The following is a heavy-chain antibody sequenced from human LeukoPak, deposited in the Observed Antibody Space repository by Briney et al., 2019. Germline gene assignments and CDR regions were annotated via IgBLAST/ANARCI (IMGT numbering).Heavy chain of an antibody. CDR1: GGSFSSYY. CDR2: IYSSGDT. CDR3: ARAPAVVPAIAIDGSDI. Sequence: SETLSLTCTVFGGSFSSYYWGWIRQSPEKGLEWIAYIYSSGDTNYNPSLKSRVAISIDTSKNQFFLNLSFVTAADTAVYYCARAPAVVPAIAIDGSDIWGHGTLVTVSS. J-gene: IGHJ3*02. D-gene: IGHD2-21*02. V-gene: IGHV4-59*01.